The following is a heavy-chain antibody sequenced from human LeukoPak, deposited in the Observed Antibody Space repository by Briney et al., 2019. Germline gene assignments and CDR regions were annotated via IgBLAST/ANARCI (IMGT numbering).Heavy chain of an antibody. V-gene: IGHV3-21*01. CDR3: ARLIGGNPHPFNV. CDR2: ITSTGRYI. J-gene: IGHJ3*01. D-gene: IGHD4-23*01. CDR1: GFNFIDYT. Sequence: GGSLRLSCAASGFNFIDYTMNWVRQAPGKGLEWVSSITSTGRYIFYADSLKGRLTISRDNAKKSLYLQMNSLRAEDTAVYYCARLIGGNPHPFNVWGQGTTVTVSS.